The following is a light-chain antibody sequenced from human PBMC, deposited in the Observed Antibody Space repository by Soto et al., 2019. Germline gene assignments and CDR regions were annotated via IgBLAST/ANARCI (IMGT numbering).Light chain of an antibody. CDR2: AAS. CDR1: RDISDY. CDR3: QQSYSPPLT. V-gene: IGKV1-39*01. Sequence: DLQMTQSPSSLSVSVGDRVTISCRASRDISDYVNWFQHKPGRVPKLLIYAASVLQSGVPGRISGSGSESGTEYTLTISNLQPEDFGTYYCQQSYSPPLTFGGGTRVEIK. J-gene: IGKJ4*01.